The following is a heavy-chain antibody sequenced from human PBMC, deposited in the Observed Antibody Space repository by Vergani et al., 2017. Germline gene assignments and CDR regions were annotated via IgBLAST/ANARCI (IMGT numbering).Heavy chain of an antibody. Sequence: QVQLQQWGPGLVKPSETLSLTCTVSSYSISSGYYWGWIRQPPGKGLEWIGSIYHSGSTHYNPSLKSRVTISVDTSKNQFSLKLSSVTAADTAVYYCARGRYMTTVTRFDYWGQGTLVTVSS. CDR3: ARGRYMTTVTRFDY. J-gene: IGHJ4*02. D-gene: IGHD4-17*01. CDR1: SYSISSGYY. V-gene: IGHV4-38-2*02. CDR2: IYHSGST.